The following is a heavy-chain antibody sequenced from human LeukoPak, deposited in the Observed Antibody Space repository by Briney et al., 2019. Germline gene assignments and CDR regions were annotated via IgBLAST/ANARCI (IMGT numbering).Heavy chain of an antibody. J-gene: IGHJ4*02. CDR3: TCIAAAGIALAPFDY. D-gene: IGHD6-13*01. V-gene: IGHV1-46*01. Sequence: ASAKVSCKASGYTFTSYYMHWVRQAPGQGLEWMGIINPSGGSTSYAQKFQGRVTMTRDTSTSTVYMELSSLRSEDTAVYYCTCIAAAGIALAPFDYWGQGTLVTVSS. CDR2: INPSGGST. CDR1: GYTFTSYY.